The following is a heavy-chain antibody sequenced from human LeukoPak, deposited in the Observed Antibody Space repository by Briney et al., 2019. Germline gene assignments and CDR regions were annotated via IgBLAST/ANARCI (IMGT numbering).Heavy chain of an antibody. CDR1: GFSLSTSGMC. Sequence: SGPTLVNPTQTLTLTCTFSGFSLSTSGMCVSWIRQPPGKALEWLALIDWDDDKCYRTSLKTRLTISKDTSKNQVVLTMTNMDPVDTATYYCARMRDIAVAGDFDYWGQGTLVTVSS. V-gene: IGHV2-70*01. CDR3: ARMRDIAVAGDFDY. D-gene: IGHD6-19*01. J-gene: IGHJ4*02. CDR2: IDWDDDK.